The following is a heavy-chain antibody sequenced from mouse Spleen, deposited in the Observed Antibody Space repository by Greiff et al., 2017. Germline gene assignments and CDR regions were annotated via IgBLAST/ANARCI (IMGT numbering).Heavy chain of an antibody. D-gene: IGHD2-10*01. CDR2: INPNYGTT. CDR3: ASPYYGNSAWFAY. V-gene: IGHV1-39*01. CDR1: GYSFTDYN. J-gene: IGHJ3*01. Sequence: VQLQQSGPELVKPGASVKISCKASGYSFTDYNMNWVKQSNGKSLEWIRVINPNYGTTSYNQKFKGKATLTVDQSSSTAYMQLNSLTSEDSAVYYCASPYYGNSAWFAYWGQGTLVTVSA.